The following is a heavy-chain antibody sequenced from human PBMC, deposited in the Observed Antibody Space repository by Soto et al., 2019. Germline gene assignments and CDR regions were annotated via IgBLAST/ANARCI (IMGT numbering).Heavy chain of an antibody. Sequence: GRSLRLSWAASGFTFSNAWMSWVRQAPWKGLEWVGRMKSKTDGGTTDYAAAVEGRFTISREDSKNTVYLQMDSLKTEDTAVYYCATKRTAITTIGPGYWGQGTLVTVSS. CDR1: GFTFSNAW. CDR2: MKSKTDGGTT. V-gene: IGHV3-15*01. J-gene: IGHJ4*02. D-gene: IGHD1-20*01. CDR3: ATKRTAITTIGPGY.